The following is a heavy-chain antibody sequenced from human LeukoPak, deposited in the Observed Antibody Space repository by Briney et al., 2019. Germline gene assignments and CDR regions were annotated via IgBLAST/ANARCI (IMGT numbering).Heavy chain of an antibody. CDR3: ARAFGIAAAGPLDP. J-gene: IGHJ5*02. Sequence: PGGSLRLSCAASGFTVSSNYMSWVRQAPGKGLEWVSVIYSGGSTYYADSVKGRFTISRDNSKNTLYLQMNSLRAEDTAVYYCARAFGIAAAGPLDPWGQGTLVTVSS. CDR2: IYSGGST. D-gene: IGHD6-13*01. V-gene: IGHV3-66*01. CDR1: GFTVSSNY.